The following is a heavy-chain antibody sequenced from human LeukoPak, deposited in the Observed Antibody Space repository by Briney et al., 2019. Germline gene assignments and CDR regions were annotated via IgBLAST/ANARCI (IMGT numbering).Heavy chain of an antibody. V-gene: IGHV3-74*03. CDR2: IDNAGSIT. J-gene: IGHJ4*02. Sequence: GGSLRLSCAASGFTFSNYWIHWVRQAPGKGLVWVSRIDNAGSITTYADSVKGRFTISRDNAKNTLFLQMDSLRPEDTAVYYCVRSLRSADFWGQGTLVTVSS. CDR3: VRSLRSADF. CDR1: GFTFSNYW.